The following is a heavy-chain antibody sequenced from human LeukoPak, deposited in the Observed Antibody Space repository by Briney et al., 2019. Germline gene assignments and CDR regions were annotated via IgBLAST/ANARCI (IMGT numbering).Heavy chain of an antibody. CDR2: IFSNDEK. Sequence: SGPTLVNPTETLTLTCTVSGFSLSNARMGVSWIRQPPGKALDWLAHIFSNDEKSYSTSLKSRLTISKDTSKSQVVLTMTNMDPVDTATYYCARIGEVRFLEWLNFDYWGQGTLVTVSS. D-gene: IGHD3-3*01. CDR1: GFSLSNARMG. J-gene: IGHJ4*02. V-gene: IGHV2-26*01. CDR3: ARIGEVRFLEWLNFDY.